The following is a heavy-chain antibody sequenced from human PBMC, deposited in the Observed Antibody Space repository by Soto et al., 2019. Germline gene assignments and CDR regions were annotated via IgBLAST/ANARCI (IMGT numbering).Heavy chain of an antibody. CDR1: GGAFNTFA. D-gene: IGHD1-1*01. CDR2: IIHVFGSA. V-gene: IGHV1-69*06. Sequence: QVQLVQSGPEVKKPGSSVRVSCKASGGAFNTFALSWVRQAPGQGLEWMGGIIHVFGSADYAQKFQGKITITEDKYTSTVYMKLSSLRSDDTDVYYCASDSGHVSATTYNHYYYGLDVWGHGTTVTVSS. J-gene: IGHJ6*02. CDR3: ASDSGHVSATTYNHYYYGLDV.